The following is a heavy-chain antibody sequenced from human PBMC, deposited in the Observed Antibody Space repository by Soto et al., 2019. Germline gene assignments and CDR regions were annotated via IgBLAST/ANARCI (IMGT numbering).Heavy chain of an antibody. Sequence: QVQLQESGPGLVKPSQTLSLTCSVSGVSISSGGYYWSWIRQHPEKGLEWIGYIYYSGSTNYNPSLKSRVIISVDTSSNRFSLDLRSVTAADTAIYYCARHSASWQWFDYWGQGTLVTVSS. V-gene: IGHV4-31*03. CDR3: ARHSASWQWFDY. CDR1: GVSISSGGYY. J-gene: IGHJ5*01. CDR2: IYYSGST. D-gene: IGHD1-26*01.